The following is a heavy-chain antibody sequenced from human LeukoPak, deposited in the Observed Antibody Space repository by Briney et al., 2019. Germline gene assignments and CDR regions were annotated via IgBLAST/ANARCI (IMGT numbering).Heavy chain of an antibody. Sequence: GGSLRLSCAASGFTFSSYAMSWVRRAPGKGLEWVSAISGSGGSTYYADSVKGRFTISRDNSKNTLYLQMNSLRAEDTAVYYCAKGPRRWFGELLFFDYWGQGTLVTVSS. V-gene: IGHV3-23*01. J-gene: IGHJ4*02. CDR1: GFTFSSYA. CDR2: ISGSGGST. D-gene: IGHD3-10*01. CDR3: AKGPRRWFGELLFFDY.